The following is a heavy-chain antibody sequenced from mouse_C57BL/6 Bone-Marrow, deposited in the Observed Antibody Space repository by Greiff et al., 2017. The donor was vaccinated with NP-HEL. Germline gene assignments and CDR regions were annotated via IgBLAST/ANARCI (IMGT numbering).Heavy chain of an antibody. Sequence: EVQLVESGGGLVQPKGSLKLSCAASGFSFNTYAMNWVRQAPGKGLEWVARIRRKSNNYATYYDDSVKDRFPVSRADSESKLYLQMNNLKTEDTAMYYGVRRGGGYGRGAMDYWGQGTSVTVSS. CDR1: GFSFNTYA. CDR2: IRRKSNNYAT. CDR3: VRRGGGYGRGAMDY. V-gene: IGHV10-1*01. J-gene: IGHJ4*01. D-gene: IGHD2-2*01.